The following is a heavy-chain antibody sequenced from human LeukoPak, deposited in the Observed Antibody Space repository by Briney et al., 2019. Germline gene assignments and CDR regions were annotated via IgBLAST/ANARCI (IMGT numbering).Heavy chain of an antibody. J-gene: IGHJ5*02. CDR1: GFTFSSYA. CDR2: ISGSGGNT. Sequence: PGGSLRLSCAASGFTFSSYAMSWVRQAPGKGLEWVSAISGSGGNTYYADSVKGRFTISRDNSKNTLYLQMNSLRAEDTAVYYCAKAPYHIVVVPAAIESWFDPWGQGTLVTVSS. V-gene: IGHV3-23*01. D-gene: IGHD2-2*01. CDR3: AKAPYHIVVVPAAIESWFDP.